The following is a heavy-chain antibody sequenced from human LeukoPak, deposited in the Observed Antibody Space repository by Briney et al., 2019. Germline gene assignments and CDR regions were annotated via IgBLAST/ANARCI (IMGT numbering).Heavy chain of an antibody. CDR3: AKDPLPYSSGWQYFQR. CDR2: ISYDGSNK. CDR1: GFTFSSYG. D-gene: IGHD6-19*01. Sequence: PGRSLRLSCAASGFTFSSYGMHWVRQAPGKGLEWVAVISYDGSNKYYADSVKGRFTISRDNSKNTLYLQMNSLRAGDAAVYYCAKDPLPYSSGWQYFQRWGQGTLVTVSS. V-gene: IGHV3-30*18. J-gene: IGHJ1*01.